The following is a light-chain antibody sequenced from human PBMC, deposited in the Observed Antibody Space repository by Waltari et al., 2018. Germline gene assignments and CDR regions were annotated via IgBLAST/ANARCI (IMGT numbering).Light chain of an antibody. CDR3: CSYATGSTLV. Sequence: QSALAQPASVSGSPGQSITISCTGTSSDVGSFDLVSWYQQFPGKTPNLIIYEVYRRPSGVSFRFSASKSGNTASLTISELQAEDEADYFCCSYATGSTLVFGGGTKLTVL. V-gene: IGLV2-23*02. CDR2: EVY. J-gene: IGLJ3*02. CDR1: SSDVGSFDL.